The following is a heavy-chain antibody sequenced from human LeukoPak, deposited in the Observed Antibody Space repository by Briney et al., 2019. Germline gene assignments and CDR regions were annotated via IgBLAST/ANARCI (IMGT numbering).Heavy chain of an antibody. CDR1: GFTFSSYA. D-gene: IGHD2-2*02. V-gene: IGHV3-23*01. CDR3: ANDIVVVPAAITWAMDV. Sequence: GGSLRLSCAASGFTFSSYAMSWVRQAPGKGLEWVSAISGSGGSTYYADSVKGRFTISRNNSKNTLYLQMNSLRAEDTAVYYCANDIVVVPAAITWAMDVWGQGTTVTVSS. J-gene: IGHJ6*02. CDR2: ISGSGGST.